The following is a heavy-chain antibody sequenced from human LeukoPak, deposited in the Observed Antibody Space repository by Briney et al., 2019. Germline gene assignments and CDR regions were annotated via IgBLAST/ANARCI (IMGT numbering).Heavy chain of an antibody. CDR2: IYYSGST. D-gene: IGHD2-15*01. V-gene: IGHV4-39*01. CDR1: GGSISSSSYY. CDR3: AIGYCSGGSCYSEEFDP. Sequence: PSETLSLTCTVSGGSISSSSYYWGWIRQPPGKGLEWIGSIYYSGSTYYNPSLKSRVTISVDTSKNQFSLKLSSVTAADTAVYYCAIGYCSGGSCYSEEFDPWGQGTLVTVSS. J-gene: IGHJ5*02.